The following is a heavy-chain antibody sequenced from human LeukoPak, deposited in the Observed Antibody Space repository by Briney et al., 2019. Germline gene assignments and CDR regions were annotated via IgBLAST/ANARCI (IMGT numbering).Heavy chain of an antibody. Sequence: GGSLRLSCAASGFTFSSYSMNWVRQAPGKGLEWVSAISGSGGSTYYADSVKGRFTISRDNSKNTLYLQMNSLRAEDTAVYYCAKDGWELPGYFDYWGQGTLVTVSS. V-gene: IGHV3-23*01. J-gene: IGHJ4*02. CDR3: AKDGWELPGYFDY. CDR1: GFTFSSYS. CDR2: ISGSGGST. D-gene: IGHD1-26*01.